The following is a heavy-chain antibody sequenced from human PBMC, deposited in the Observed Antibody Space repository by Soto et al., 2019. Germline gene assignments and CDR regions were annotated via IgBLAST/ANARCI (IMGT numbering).Heavy chain of an antibody. CDR3: ATQGLPNSYFYGMDV. V-gene: IGHV1-69*12. CDR2: IIPIFGTA. J-gene: IGHJ6*02. D-gene: IGHD5-18*01. CDR1: GGTFSSYA. Sequence: QVQLVQSGAEVKKPGSSVKVSCKASGGTFSSYAITWVRQAPGQGLEWMGGIIPIFGTANYAQKFQGRVKITADESTSTAYMELSSLRSEDTALYYCATQGLPNSYFYGMDVWGQGTTVTVSS.